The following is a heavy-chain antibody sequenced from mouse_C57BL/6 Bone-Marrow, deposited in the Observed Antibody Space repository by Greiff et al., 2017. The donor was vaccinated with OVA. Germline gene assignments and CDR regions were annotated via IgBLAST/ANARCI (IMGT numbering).Heavy chain of an antibody. J-gene: IGHJ2*01. V-gene: IGHV1-85*01. Sequence: QVQLQQSGTELVKPGASVKLSCKASGYTFTSYDINWVKQRPGQGLEWIGWIYPRDGSTKYNEKFKGKATLTVDTSSSTADMELHSLTSEDSAVYFCARRYYGSRGGYFDYWGQGTTLTVSS. CDR1: GYTFTSYD. D-gene: IGHD1-1*01. CDR3: ARRYYGSRGGYFDY. CDR2: IYPRDGST.